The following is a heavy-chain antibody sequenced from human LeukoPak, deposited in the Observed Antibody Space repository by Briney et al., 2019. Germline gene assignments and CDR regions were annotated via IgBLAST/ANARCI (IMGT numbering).Heavy chain of an antibody. Sequence: ERSLRLSCAASGFIFRSYGMHWVRQAPGKGLEWVAVIWYDGSNKYYADSVKGRFTISRDNSKDTLYLQMNSLRAEDTALYYCAREALGYCSGGGCYSPYFQHWGQGTLVTVSS. J-gene: IGHJ1*01. V-gene: IGHV3-33*01. CDR1: GFIFRSYG. CDR2: IWYDGSNK. D-gene: IGHD2-15*01. CDR3: AREALGYCSGGGCYSPYFQH.